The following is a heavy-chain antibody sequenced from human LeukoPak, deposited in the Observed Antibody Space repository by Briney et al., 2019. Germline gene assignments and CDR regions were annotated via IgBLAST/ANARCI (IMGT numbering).Heavy chain of an antibody. CDR1: GGSISSYY. D-gene: IGHD2-15*01. Sequence: SETLSLTCTVSGGSISSYYWSWIRQPPGKGLEWIGYIYYSGSTNYNPSLKSRVTISVDKSKNQFSLKLSSVTAADTAVYYCARRYCSGGSCYSAVADWGQGTLVTVSS. CDR3: ARRYCSGGSCYSAVAD. V-gene: IGHV4-59*12. CDR2: IYYSGST. J-gene: IGHJ4*02.